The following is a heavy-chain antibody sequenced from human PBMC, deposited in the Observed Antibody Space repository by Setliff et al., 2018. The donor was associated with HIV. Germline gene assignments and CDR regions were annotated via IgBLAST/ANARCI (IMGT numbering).Heavy chain of an antibody. CDR1: GFTFSSYA. J-gene: IGHJ4*02. CDR3: AKDIYDFWSGYSTQSYHFDY. V-gene: IGHV3-23*01. CDR2: ISGSGGST. D-gene: IGHD3-3*01. Sequence: LGPSCAASGFTFSSYAMSWVRQAPGKGLEWVSAISGSGGSTYYADSVKGRFTISRDNSKNTLFLQMNSLRAEDTAVYYCAKDIYDFWSGYSTQSYHFDYWGQGTLVTVSS.